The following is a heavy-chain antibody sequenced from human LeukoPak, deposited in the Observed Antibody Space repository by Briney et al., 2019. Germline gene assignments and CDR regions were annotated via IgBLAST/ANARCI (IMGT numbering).Heavy chain of an antibody. CDR1: GFTFSSYA. CDR3: AKGYRSSSSLRYTFDI. D-gene: IGHD6-6*01. Sequence: GGSLRLSCAASGFTFSSYAMSWVRQAPGKGLEWVSAFSASGGGAYYADSVKGRFTIARDNSKNTLSLQLDSLRAEDTAVYYCAKGYRSSSSLRYTFDISGQGTMVTVSS. CDR2: FSASGGGA. V-gene: IGHV3-23*01. J-gene: IGHJ3*02.